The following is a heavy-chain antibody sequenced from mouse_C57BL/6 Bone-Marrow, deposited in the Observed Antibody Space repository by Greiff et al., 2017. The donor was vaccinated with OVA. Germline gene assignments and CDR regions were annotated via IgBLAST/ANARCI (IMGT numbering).Heavy chain of an antibody. J-gene: IGHJ2*01. CDR1: GYAFTNYL. CDR3: ARKKGYGYFDD. V-gene: IGHV1-54*01. Sequence: QVQLQQSGAELVRPGTSVKVSCKASGYAFTNYLIEWVKQRPGQGLEWIGVINPGSGGTNYNEKFKGKATLTADKSSSTAYMQLSSLTSEDSAVYFCARKKGYGYFDDWGQGTTLTVSS. D-gene: IGHD3-1*01. CDR2: INPGSGGT.